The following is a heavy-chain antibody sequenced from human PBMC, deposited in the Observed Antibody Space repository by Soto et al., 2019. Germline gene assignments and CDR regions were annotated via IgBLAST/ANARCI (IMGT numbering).Heavy chain of an antibody. CDR1: GGTFSSYA. Sequence: ASVKVSCKASGGTFSSYAISWVRQAPGQGLEWMGWINVYNGNTKYAQKVQGRVTMTTDTSTSTAYMEVSSLRSEDTAVYYCARGDATKIVVTTYYAMDVWGQGTTVTVSS. V-gene: IGHV1-18*01. CDR2: INVYNGNT. J-gene: IGHJ6*02. D-gene: IGHD4-17*01. CDR3: ARGDATKIVVTTYYAMDV.